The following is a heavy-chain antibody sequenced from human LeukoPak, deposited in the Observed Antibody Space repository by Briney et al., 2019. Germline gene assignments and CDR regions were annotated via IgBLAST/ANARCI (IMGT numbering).Heavy chain of an antibody. CDR2: ISSSGSTI. J-gene: IGHJ6*04. CDR1: TFSF. D-gene: IGHD3-10*02. Sequence: GGPLRLSCAASTFSFSTYGMYWVSSYGIHWVRQAPGKGLEWVSYISSSGSTIYYADSVKGRFTISRDNAKNSLYLQMNSLRAEDTAVYYCAELGITMIGGVWGKGTTVTISS. V-gene: IGHV3-48*03. CDR3: AELGITMIGGV.